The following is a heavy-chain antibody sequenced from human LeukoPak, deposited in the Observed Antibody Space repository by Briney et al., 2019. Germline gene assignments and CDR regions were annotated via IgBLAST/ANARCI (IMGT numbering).Heavy chain of an antibody. CDR2: IYYSGST. J-gene: IGHJ4*02. D-gene: IGHD1-26*01. CDR1: GGSVSSGSYY. Sequence: SETLSLTCTVSGGSVSSGSYYWSWIRQPPGKVLEWIGYIYYSGSTNCNPSLKSRVTISVDTSKNQFSLKLSSVTAADTAVYYCARDIVGATTALKWGQGTLVTVSS. CDR3: ARDIVGATTALK. V-gene: IGHV4-61*01.